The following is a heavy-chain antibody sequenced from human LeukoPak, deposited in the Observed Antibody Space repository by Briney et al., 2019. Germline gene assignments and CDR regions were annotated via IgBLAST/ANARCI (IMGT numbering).Heavy chain of an antibody. J-gene: IGHJ4*02. CDR2: IYYTGST. CDR1: GGSVSSTEFY. Sequence: SETLSLTCTVSGGSVSSTEFYWGWIRQPPGKGLQWIGNIYYTGSTYYNPSLNSRVTMSVDTSQNQISLKMTSVTATDTAVYYCARLSKGRYFDYIFDYWGQGTLVTVSS. V-gene: IGHV4-39*01. D-gene: IGHD3-9*01. CDR3: ARLSKGRYFDYIFDY.